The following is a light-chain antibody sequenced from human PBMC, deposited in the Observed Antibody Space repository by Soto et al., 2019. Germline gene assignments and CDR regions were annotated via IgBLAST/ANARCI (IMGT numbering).Light chain of an antibody. CDR1: QSVSSN. CDR3: QQYNNWPRT. J-gene: IGKJ1*01. CDR2: GAS. Sequence: EIVMTQSPATLHVSTGERATLSCRASQSVSSNLAWYQQKPGQAPRLLIYGASTRSTGIPATFSGSGSGTEFTLTIRSLQSEDFEVYYFQQYNNWPRTFGQGTKVEIK. V-gene: IGKV3-15*01.